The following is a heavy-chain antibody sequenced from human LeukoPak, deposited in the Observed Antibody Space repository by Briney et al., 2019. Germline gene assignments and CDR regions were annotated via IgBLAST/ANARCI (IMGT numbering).Heavy chain of an antibody. CDR3: ARVAHSVDGGVTRLRDIDH. V-gene: IGHV4-38-2*02. Sequence: SETLSLTCTVSGYSISSGYLCGWIRLPPGKGLEWIACIYLGGRTYYNPSLKSRVTISVDTSKNQFSLNLNSVNSADTAAYYCARVAHSVDGGVTRLRDIDHWGQGALVTVSS. D-gene: IGHD3-16*01. CDR1: GYSISSGYL. J-gene: IGHJ4*02. CDR2: IYLGGRT.